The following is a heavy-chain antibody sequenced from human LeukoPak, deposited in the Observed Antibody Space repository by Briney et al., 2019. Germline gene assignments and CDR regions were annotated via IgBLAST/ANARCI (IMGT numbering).Heavy chain of an antibody. CDR2: ISGSGGST. J-gene: IGHJ4*02. CDR3: AKNRRSGGAAAVFDY. V-gene: IGHV3-23*01. Sequence: GGSLRLSCAASGFTFSSSAMSWVRQVPGKGLEWVSAISGSGGSTYYADSVKGRFTISRDNSKNTLYLQMNSLRAEDTAVYYCAKNRRSGGAAAVFDYWGQGTLVTVSS. CDR1: GFTFSSSA. D-gene: IGHD6-13*01.